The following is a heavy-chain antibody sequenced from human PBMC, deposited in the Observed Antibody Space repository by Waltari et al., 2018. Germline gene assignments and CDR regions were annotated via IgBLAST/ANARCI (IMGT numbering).Heavy chain of an antibody. V-gene: IGHV3-23*01. Sequence: EVQLLESGGGLVQPGGSLRLSCAASGFTFSSYAMSWGRQAPGKGLEWVSASSGCGGSTYYADSVKGRFTISRDNSKNTLYLQMNSLRAEDTAVYYCAKDKEAAAGHWYFDLWGRGTLVTVSS. CDR1: GFTFSSYA. CDR3: AKDKEAAAGHWYFDL. D-gene: IGHD6-13*01. J-gene: IGHJ2*01. CDR2: SSGCGGST.